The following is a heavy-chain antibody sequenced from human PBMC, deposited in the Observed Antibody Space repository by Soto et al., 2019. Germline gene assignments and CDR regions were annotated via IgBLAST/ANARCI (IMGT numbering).Heavy chain of an antibody. CDR2: ILYEGRNK. Sequence: PGGPLRSSCAASGITFSHYGIHWVHKDPGKGLEWLAVILYEGRNKHHADPVQGRFTASRDNSKKTLYLQMNSLRTEDTAVYFCARYSGKYQGPIDFWGQGTLVTVS. J-gene: IGHJ4*02. V-gene: IGHV3-30*03. CDR1: GITFSHYG. D-gene: IGHD1-26*01. CDR3: ARYSGKYQGPIDF.